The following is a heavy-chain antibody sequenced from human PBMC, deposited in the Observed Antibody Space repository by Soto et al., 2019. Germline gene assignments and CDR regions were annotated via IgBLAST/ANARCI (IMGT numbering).Heavy chain of an antibody. D-gene: IGHD6-13*01. CDR3: AKDIAAAVNRWFDP. CDR1: GFTFSSYA. Sequence: GGSLRLSCAAPGFTFSSYAMSWVRQAPGKGLEWVSAISGSGGSTYYADSVKGRFTISRDNSKNTLYLQMNSLRAEDTAVYYCAKDIAAAVNRWFDPWGQGTLVTVSS. J-gene: IGHJ5*02. V-gene: IGHV3-23*01. CDR2: ISGSGGST.